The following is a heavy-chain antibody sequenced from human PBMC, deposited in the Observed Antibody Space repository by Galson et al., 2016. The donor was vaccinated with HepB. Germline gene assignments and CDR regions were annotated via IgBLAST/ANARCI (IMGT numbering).Heavy chain of an antibody. CDR1: GGSISRNTYY. Sequence: SETLSLTCTVSGGSISRNTYYWGWIRQPPGKGLEWIGSIYYSGSTYYNPSLKSPVTITLHTSSNQFSLRLNSVTAADAAVYDCVRGEGFCGDDCYSGPDYWGQGTLVTVSS. J-gene: IGHJ4*02. CDR3: VRGEGFCGDDCYSGPDY. D-gene: IGHD2-21*02. V-gene: IGHV4-39*01. CDR2: IYYSGST.